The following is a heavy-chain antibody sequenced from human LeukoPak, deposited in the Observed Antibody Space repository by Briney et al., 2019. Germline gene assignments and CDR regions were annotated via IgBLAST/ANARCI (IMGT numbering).Heavy chain of an antibody. CDR1: GYSFTGNY. CDR3: ASILVGATTSEY. J-gene: IGHJ4*02. Sequence: ASVKVSCKASGYSFTGNYMHWVRQAPGQGLEWMGWINPNSGDTNFAQKFQGRVTMTGDTSVSTAYMELSRLRSDDTAVYYCASILVGATTSEYLGQGTLVTVSS. V-gene: IGHV1-2*02. CDR2: INPNSGDT. D-gene: IGHD1-26*01.